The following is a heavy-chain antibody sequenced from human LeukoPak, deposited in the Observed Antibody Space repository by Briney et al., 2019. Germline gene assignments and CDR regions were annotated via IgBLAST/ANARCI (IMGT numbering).Heavy chain of an antibody. Sequence: PSETLSLTCTVSGGSISSYYWSWIRQPPGKGLEWIGYIYYSGSTKYNPALKSRVGISVDTSKNQFSLKLSSATAADTAVYYCASSKTNGDSSGWYAWFDPWGQGALVTVSS. CDR1: GGSISSYY. D-gene: IGHD6-19*01. J-gene: IGHJ5*02. V-gene: IGHV4-59*01. CDR3: ASSKTNGDSSGWYAWFDP. CDR2: IYYSGST.